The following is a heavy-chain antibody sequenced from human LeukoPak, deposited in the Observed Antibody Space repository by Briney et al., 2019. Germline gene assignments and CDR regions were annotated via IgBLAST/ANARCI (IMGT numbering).Heavy chain of an antibody. J-gene: IGHJ4*02. CDR3: ARQELHISGLRY. CDR2: INPNSGGT. V-gene: IGHV1-2*06. Sequence: ASVKVSCKASGYTFTGYYMHWVRQAPGQGLEWMGRINPNSGGTNYAQKFQGRVTITADESTSTAYMELSSLRSEDTAVYYCARQELHISGLRYWGQGTLVTVSS. D-gene: IGHD1-14*01. CDR1: GYTFTGYY.